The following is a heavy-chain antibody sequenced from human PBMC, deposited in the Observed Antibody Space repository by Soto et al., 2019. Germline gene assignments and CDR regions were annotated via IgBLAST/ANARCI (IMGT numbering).Heavy chain of an antibody. Sequence: PGGSLRLSCAASGFTFTNYFMHWVRQVPGKGLVWVSRISSDGSSTSYADSVKGRFTISRDNAKNTLYLQMNSLRAEDTAVYYCARYHYDSSGYYYLGYWGQGALVTVSS. V-gene: IGHV3-74*01. J-gene: IGHJ4*02. CDR1: GFTFTNYF. CDR3: ARYHYDSSGYYYLGY. CDR2: ISSDGSST. D-gene: IGHD3-22*01.